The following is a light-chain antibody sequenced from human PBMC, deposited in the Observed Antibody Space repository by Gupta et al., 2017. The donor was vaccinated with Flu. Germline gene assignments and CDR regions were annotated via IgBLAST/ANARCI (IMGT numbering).Light chain of an antibody. CDR1: QGVNSW. CDR2: AAS. CDR3: QEESGFPYN. J-gene: IGKJ2*01. Sequence: DIQMTQSPSSVSAPVGDTVTITCRASQGVNSWLAWYQQKPGKVPNLLIYAASSLQNGVPSRFSGSGSGTEFTLTITGLQPEDFATYYCQEESGFPYNFGQGTXLEIK. V-gene: IGKV1-12*01.